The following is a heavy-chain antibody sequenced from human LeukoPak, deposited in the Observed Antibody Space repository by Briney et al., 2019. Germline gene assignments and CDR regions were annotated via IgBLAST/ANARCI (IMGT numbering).Heavy chain of an antibody. CDR1: GFTFSSYA. J-gene: IGHJ6*02. CDR2: ISYDGSNK. V-gene: IGHV3-30-3*01. Sequence: PGGSLRLSCAASGFTFSSYAMHWVRQAPGKGLEWVAVISYDGSNKYYADSVKGRFTISRDNSKNTLYLQMNSLRAEDTAVYYCARGLWVTYYGMDVWGQGTTVTVSS. D-gene: IGHD2-21*02. CDR3: ARGLWVTYYGMDV.